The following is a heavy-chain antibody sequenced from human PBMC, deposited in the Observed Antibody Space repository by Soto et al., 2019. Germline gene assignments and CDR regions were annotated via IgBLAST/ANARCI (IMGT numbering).Heavy chain of an antibody. D-gene: IGHD2-15*01. CDR1: GFTFSSYA. V-gene: IGHV3-23*01. J-gene: IGHJ4*02. CDR2: ISGSGGST. CDR3: AKPGDIVVVVSATPPPYFDY. Sequence: EVQLLESGGGLVQPGGSLRLSCAASGFTFSSYAMSWVRQAPGKGLEWVSAISGSGGSTYYADSVKGRFTISRDNSKNTLDLQMNSLGAEDTDVYYCAKPGDIVVVVSATPPPYFDYWGQGTLVTVSS.